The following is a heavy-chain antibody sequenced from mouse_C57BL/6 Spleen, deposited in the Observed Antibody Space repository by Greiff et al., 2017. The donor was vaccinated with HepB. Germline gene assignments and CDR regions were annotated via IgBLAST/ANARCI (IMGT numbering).Heavy chain of an antibody. CDR3: ARERIRDYGSSYDFDY. Sequence: QVQLKESGPELVKPGASVKISCKASGYAFSSSWMNWVKQRPGKGLEWIGRIYPGDGDTNYNGKFKGKATLTADKSSSTAYMQLSSLTSEDSAVYFCARERIRDYGSSYDFDYWGQGTTLTVSS. CDR2: IYPGDGDT. D-gene: IGHD1-1*01. V-gene: IGHV1-82*01. CDR1: GYAFSSSW. J-gene: IGHJ2*01.